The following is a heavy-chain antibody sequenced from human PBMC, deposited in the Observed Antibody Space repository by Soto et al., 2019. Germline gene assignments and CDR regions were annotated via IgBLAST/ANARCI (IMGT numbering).Heavy chain of an antibody. V-gene: IGHV3-30*18. D-gene: IGHD2-8*01. Sequence: QVQLVESGGGVVQPGRSLRLSCAASGFTFSSYGMHWVRQAPGKGLEWVAVISYDGSNKYYADSVKGRFTISRDNSKNTRYLQMNSLRAEDTAVYYCAKSDLVLKGWGQGTLVTVSS. CDR3: AKSDLVLKG. J-gene: IGHJ4*02. CDR2: ISYDGSNK. CDR1: GFTFSSYG.